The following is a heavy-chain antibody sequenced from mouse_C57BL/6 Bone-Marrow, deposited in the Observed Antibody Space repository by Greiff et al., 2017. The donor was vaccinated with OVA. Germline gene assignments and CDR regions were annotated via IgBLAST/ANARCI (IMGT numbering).Heavy chain of an antibody. D-gene: IGHD2-4*01. V-gene: IGHV1-69*01. CDR3: ARSEYDEKRFAY. CDR2: IDPSDSYT. J-gene: IGHJ3*01. Sequence: QVQLQQPGAELVMPGASVKLSCKASGYTFTSYWMHWVKQRPGQGLEWIGEIDPSDSYTNYNQKFKGKSTLTVDKSSSTAYMQLSSLTSEDSAVYYCARSEYDEKRFAYWGQGTLVTVSA. CDR1: GYTFTSYW.